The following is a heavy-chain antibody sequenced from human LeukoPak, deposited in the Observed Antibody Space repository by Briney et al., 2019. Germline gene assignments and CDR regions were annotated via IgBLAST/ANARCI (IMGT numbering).Heavy chain of an antibody. V-gene: IGHV1-2*02. CDR2: INPNSGGT. CDR3: ATYGYNNGWFSNY. J-gene: IGHJ4*02. D-gene: IGHD6-19*01. CDR1: GYTFTGYY. Sequence: ASVKVSCKASGYTFTGYYMHWVRQAPGQGLEWMGWINPNSGGTNYAQKFQGRVTMTRDTSISTAYMELSSLRSEDTAVYFCATYGYNNGWFSNYWGQGTLVTVSS.